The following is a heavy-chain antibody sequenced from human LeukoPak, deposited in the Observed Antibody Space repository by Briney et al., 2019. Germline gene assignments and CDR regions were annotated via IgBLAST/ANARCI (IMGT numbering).Heavy chain of an antibody. J-gene: IGHJ6*03. V-gene: IGHV4-39*01. CDR3: ASHEANYYYYSMDF. CDR1: GGSVNSVTYY. Sequence: STTLSLTCAVSGGSVNSVTYYWAWVRQPPGKGLEWIGSIYQGESTYSNPSLESRVSMSVDTSKNQFSLKLTFVTDADTAVYYCASHEANYYYYSMDFWGEGTTVTVSS. D-gene: IGHD3-10*01. CDR2: IYQGEST.